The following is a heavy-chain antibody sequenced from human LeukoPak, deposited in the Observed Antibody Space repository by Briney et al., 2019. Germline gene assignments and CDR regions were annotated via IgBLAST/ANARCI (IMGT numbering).Heavy chain of an antibody. CDR1: GYTLTELS. D-gene: IGHD6-13*01. J-gene: IGHJ3*02. CDR3: ARVSSWRNTRSAFDI. Sequence: ASVKVSCKVSGYTLTELSIHWVRQAPGKGLEWMGGLDSEDGETTYAQKFQGRVTMTEDTSIDTAFMELSSLRSEDTAVYYCARVSSWRNTRSAFDIWGQGTMVTVSS. CDR2: LDSEDGET. V-gene: IGHV1-24*01.